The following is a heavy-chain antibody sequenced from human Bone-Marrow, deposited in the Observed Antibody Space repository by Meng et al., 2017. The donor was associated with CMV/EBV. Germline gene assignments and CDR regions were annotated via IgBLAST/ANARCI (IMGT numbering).Heavy chain of an antibody. V-gene: IGHV5-51*01. J-gene: IGHJ4*02. CDR2: NYPCDSDT. CDR3: ARIRGVRSRPCSSASCRPLDY. CDR1: GYSFTSYW. Sequence: VESLKISWKGSGYSFTSYWIGWVRQMPGKGLEWMGINYPCDSDTRYSPSFQGHVTISADKSISTAYLQWSSLKASDTAMYYCARIRGVRSRPCSSASCRPLDYWGQGTLVTVSS. D-gene: IGHD2-2*01.